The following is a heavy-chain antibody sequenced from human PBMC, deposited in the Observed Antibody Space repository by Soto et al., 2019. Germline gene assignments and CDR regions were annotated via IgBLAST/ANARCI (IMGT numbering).Heavy chain of an antibody. D-gene: IGHD4-17*01. V-gene: IGHV3-9*01. CDR2: ISWNSGSI. CDR3: APYGDLPNIAY. Sequence: SLRLSCAASGFTFDDYAMHWVRQAPGKGLEWVSGISWNSGSIGYADSVKGRFTISRDNAKNSLYLQMNSLRAEDTPLYYCAPYGDLPNIAYWGQGTLVPVSS. J-gene: IGHJ4*02. CDR1: GFTFDDYA.